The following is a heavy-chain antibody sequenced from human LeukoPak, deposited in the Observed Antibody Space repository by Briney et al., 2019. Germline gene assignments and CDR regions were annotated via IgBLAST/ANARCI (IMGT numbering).Heavy chain of an antibody. CDR1: GFTFDDYA. CDR3: AKDGAGIGAAGAEGYFDY. J-gene: IGHJ4*02. Sequence: GGSLRLSCAASGFTFDDYAMHWVRQAPGKGLEWVSLISWDGGSTYYADSVKGRFTICRDNSKNSLYLQMNSLRAEDTALYYCAKDGAGIGAAGAEGYFDYWGQGTLVTVSS. D-gene: IGHD6-13*01. CDR2: ISWDGGST. V-gene: IGHV3-43D*03.